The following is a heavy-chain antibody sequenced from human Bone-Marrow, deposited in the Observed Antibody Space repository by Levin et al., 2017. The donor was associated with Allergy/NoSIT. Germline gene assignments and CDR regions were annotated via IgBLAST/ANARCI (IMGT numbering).Heavy chain of an antibody. D-gene: IGHD6-13*01. Sequence: KTSETLSLTCAVSGVSITSSAHYWVWIRQPPGKGLEWLASIYDSGRTFYNPSLKSRVTESVDTSKNQFSLELTSVTAADTAVYFCVRGDSSSAAFDFWGHGTNVIVSS. J-gene: IGHJ3*01. CDR3: VRGDSSSAAFDF. CDR2: IYDSGRT. V-gene: IGHV4-39*01. CDR1: GVSITSSAHY.